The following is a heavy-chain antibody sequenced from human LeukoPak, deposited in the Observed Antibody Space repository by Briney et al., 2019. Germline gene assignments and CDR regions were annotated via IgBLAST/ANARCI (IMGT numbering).Heavy chain of an antibody. CDR1: GFSFSSYN. V-gene: IGHV3-21*01. CDR3: ARDPYSGAYGDTYYYFMDV. Sequence: GSLRLSCEASGFSFSSYNMDWVRQTPGKGLEWISSITTSSSYTFYADSVKGRFTISRDNARNSLYLQMNSLTAEDTAVYYCARDPYSGAYGDTYYYFMDVWGKGTTVTISS. D-gene: IGHD1-26*01. J-gene: IGHJ6*03. CDR2: ITTSSSYT.